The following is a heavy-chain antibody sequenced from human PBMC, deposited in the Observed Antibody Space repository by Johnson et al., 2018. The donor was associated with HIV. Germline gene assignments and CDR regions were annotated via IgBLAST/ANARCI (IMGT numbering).Heavy chain of an antibody. CDR3: NTVLASVGRGAFDI. V-gene: IGHV3-15*01. J-gene: IGHJ3*02. Sequence: MLLVESGGVVVHPGGSLRLSCETSRFTFDDYAMHWVRQAPGKGLEWVGRIKRKTDGGTTDYAAPVKGRFTISRDDSKNTLYLQRTSLKTEDTAVYYCNTVLASVGRGAFDICGQGTMVTVSS. CDR1: RFTFDDYA. CDR2: IKRKTDGGTT.